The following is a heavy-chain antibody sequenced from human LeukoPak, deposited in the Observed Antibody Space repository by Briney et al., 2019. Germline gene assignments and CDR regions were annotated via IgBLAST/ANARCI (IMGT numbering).Heavy chain of an antibody. CDR3: AKTVGALDY. Sequence: GGSLRLSCAASEFTISDHYMDWVRQAPGKGLEWVSVITGSGDATFYADSVKGRFTMSRDNSKNTVYLQMNSLQGEDTAVYYCAKTVGALDYWGQGTLVTVSS. V-gene: IGHV3-23*01. J-gene: IGHJ4*02. CDR1: EFTISDHY. D-gene: IGHD1-26*01. CDR2: ITGSGDAT.